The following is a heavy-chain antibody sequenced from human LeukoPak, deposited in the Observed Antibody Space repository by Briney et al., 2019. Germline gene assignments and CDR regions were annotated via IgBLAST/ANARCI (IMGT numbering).Heavy chain of an antibody. Sequence: ASVKDSCKVSGYTLTELSMHWVRQAPGKGLEGMGGFDSEDGETIYAQKFQRRVTTTEATSTDTAYMEPSSLRSEDTAVYYCATDGAVAGYFDYWGQGTLVTVSS. V-gene: IGHV1-24*01. D-gene: IGHD6-19*01. CDR2: FDSEDGET. CDR3: ATDGAVAGYFDY. J-gene: IGHJ4*02. CDR1: GYTLTELS.